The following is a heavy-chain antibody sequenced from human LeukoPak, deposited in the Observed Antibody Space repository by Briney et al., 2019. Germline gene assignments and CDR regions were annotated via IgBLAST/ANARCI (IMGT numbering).Heavy chain of an antibody. CDR3: AREGEGYCDSSGYYQMFDY. D-gene: IGHD3-22*01. V-gene: IGHV4-4*07. CDR1: GGSFSSYY. CDR2: IYTSGST. Sequence: SETLSLTCAVSGGSFSSYYWSWVRQPAGKGLEWIGRIYTSGSTNYNPTLKSRVPMSVDTSKNQFSLKLSSVTAGDTAVYYCAREGEGYCDSSGYYQMFDYWGRGTLVTVSS. J-gene: IGHJ4*02.